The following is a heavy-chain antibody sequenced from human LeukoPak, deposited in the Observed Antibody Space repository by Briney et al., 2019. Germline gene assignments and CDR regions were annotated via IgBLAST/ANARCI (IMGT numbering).Heavy chain of an antibody. Sequence: SETLSLTCAVYGVSFSGYYWTWIRQPPGKGLEWIGEINPADGTNYNPSLKSRVTISVDTSKNQFSLRLSSVIAADTAVYYCARPSDYGDYGPWGQGTLGTVSS. V-gene: IGHV4-34*01. J-gene: IGHJ5*02. CDR1: GVSFSGYY. CDR2: INPADGT. CDR3: ARPSDYGDYGP. D-gene: IGHD4-17*01.